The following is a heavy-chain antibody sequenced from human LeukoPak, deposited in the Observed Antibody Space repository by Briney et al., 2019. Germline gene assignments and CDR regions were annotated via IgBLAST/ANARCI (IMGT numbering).Heavy chain of an antibody. D-gene: IGHD3-3*01. CDR2: ISYDGSNK. J-gene: IGHJ4*02. Sequence: PGGSLRLSCAASGFTFSSYAMPSVRQAPGKGLEWVAVISYDGSNKYYAYSVKGRFTISRDNSKNTLYLQMNSLRAEDTAVYYCARDYHSITIFGVAIDYWGPGTLVTVSS. V-gene: IGHV3-30-3*01. CDR1: GFTFSSYA. CDR3: ARDYHSITIFGVAIDY.